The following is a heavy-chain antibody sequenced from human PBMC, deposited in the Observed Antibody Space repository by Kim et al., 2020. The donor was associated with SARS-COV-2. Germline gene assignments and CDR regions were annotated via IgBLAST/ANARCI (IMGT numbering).Heavy chain of an antibody. Sequence: ASVKVSCKASGYTFTSYAMNWVRQAPGQGLEWMGWINTNTGNPTYAQGFTGRFVFSLDTSVSTAYLQISSLKAEDTAVYYCARDSTTYNWIVNDAFDIWGQGAMVTVSS. J-gene: IGHJ3*02. CDR2: INTNTGNP. CDR3: ARDSTTYNWIVNDAFDI. D-gene: IGHD1-20*01. V-gene: IGHV7-4-1*02. CDR1: GYTFTSYA.